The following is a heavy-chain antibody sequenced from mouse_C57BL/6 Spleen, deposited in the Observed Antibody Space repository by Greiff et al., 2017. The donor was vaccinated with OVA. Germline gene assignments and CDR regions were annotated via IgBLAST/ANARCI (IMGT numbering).Heavy chain of an antibody. D-gene: IGHD1-1*01. Sequence: EVQLQQSGPELVKPGASVKIPCKASGYSFTGYYMNWVKQSPEKSLEWIGEINPSTGGTTYNQKFKAKATLTVDKSSSTAYMQLKSLTSEDSAVYYCARGAVVADGFDYWGQGTTLTVSS. CDR1: GYSFTGYY. V-gene: IGHV1-42*01. J-gene: IGHJ2*01. CDR2: INPSTGGT. CDR3: ARGAVVADGFDY.